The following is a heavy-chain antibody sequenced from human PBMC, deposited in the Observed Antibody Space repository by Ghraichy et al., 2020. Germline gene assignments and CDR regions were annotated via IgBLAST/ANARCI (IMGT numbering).Heavy chain of an antibody. CDR1: GGTFSSYA. Sequence: SVKVSCKASGGTFSSYAISWVRQAPGQGLEWMGRIIPILGIANYAQKFQGRVTITADKSTSTAYMELSSLRSEDTAVYYCARDFGWLQSKYYFDYWGQGTLVTVSS. D-gene: IGHD5-24*01. J-gene: IGHJ4*02. CDR3: ARDFGWLQSKYYFDY. CDR2: IIPILGIA. V-gene: IGHV1-69*04.